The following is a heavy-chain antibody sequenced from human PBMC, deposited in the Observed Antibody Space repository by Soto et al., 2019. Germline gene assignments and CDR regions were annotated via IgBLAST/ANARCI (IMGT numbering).Heavy chain of an antibody. CDR3: ARDFEYCTNGVCYTTFDY. CDR1: GGSISSGGYY. V-gene: IGHV4-31*03. Sequence: ASETLSLTCTVSGGSISSGGYYWSWIRQHPGKGLEWIGYIYYSGSTYYNPSLKSRVTISVDTSKNQFSLKLSSVTAADTAVYYCARDFEYCTNGVCYTTFDYWGQGTLVTVSS. CDR2: IYYSGST. J-gene: IGHJ4*02. D-gene: IGHD2-8*01.